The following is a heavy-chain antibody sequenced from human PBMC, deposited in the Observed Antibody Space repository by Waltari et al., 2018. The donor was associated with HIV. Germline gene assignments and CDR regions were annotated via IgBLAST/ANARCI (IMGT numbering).Heavy chain of an antibody. CDR1: GGSISSSSYY. J-gene: IGHJ5*02. Sequence: QLQLQESGPGLVKPSETLSLTCTVSGGSISSSSYYWGWIRQPPGKGLEWIGSMYYRGGTYCNPALKSRVTISVDTAKNQFSLKLGSVTAADTAVYYCARDSLGYCSSTSCPGWFDPWGQGTLVTVSS. V-gene: IGHV4-39*07. CDR3: ARDSLGYCSSTSCPGWFDP. CDR2: MYYRGGT. D-gene: IGHD2-2*01.